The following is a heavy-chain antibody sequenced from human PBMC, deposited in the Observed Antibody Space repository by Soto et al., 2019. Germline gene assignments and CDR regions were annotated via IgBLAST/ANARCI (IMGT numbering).Heavy chain of an antibody. J-gene: IGHJ4*02. CDR1: GGTFSSYA. D-gene: IGHD1-26*01. CDR3: ARGYSMGATYYFDY. V-gene: IGHV1-69*01. CDR2: IIPIFGTA. Sequence: QVQLVQSGAEVKKPGSSVKVSCKASGGTFSSYAISWVRQAPGQGLEWMGGIIPIFGTANYAQKFQGRVTITADESTSTAYMELSSVRSEDTAVYYCARGYSMGATYYFDYWGQGTLVTVSS.